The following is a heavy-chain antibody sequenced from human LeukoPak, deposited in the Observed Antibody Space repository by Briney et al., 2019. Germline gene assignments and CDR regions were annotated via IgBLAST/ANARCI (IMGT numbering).Heavy chain of an antibody. Sequence: PSETLSLTCTVSGGSISSSSYYWGWIRQPPGKGLEWIGSIYYSGSTNYNPSLKSRVTISVDTSKNQFSLKLSSVTAADTAVYYCARRVAGRGAFDYWGQGTLVTVSS. D-gene: IGHD3-10*01. V-gene: IGHV4-39*07. CDR3: ARRVAGRGAFDY. CDR1: GGSISSSSYY. J-gene: IGHJ4*02. CDR2: IYYSGST.